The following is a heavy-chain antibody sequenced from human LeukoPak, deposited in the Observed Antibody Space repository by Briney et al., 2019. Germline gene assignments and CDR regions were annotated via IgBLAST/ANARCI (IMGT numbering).Heavy chain of an antibody. CDR2: IYYSGST. V-gene: IGHV4-39*07. J-gene: IGHJ3*02. CDR3: AGDSDDAFDI. D-gene: IGHD6-25*01. CDR1: GGSISSSSYY. Sequence: NPSETLSLTCTVSGGSISSSSYYWGWIRQPPGKGLEWIGSIYYSGSTYYNPSLKSRVTISVDTSKNQFSLKLSSVTAADTAVYYCAGDSDDAFDIWGQGTMVTVSS.